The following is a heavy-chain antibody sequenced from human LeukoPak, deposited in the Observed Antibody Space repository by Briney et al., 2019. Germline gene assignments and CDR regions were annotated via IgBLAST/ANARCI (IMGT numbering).Heavy chain of an antibody. D-gene: IGHD3-10*01. J-gene: IGHJ6*02. CDR3: ARDKGKANLYYYGMDV. CDR2: ISSSGSTI. CDR1: GFTFSSYE. Sequence: GGSLRLSCAASGFTFSSYEMNWVRQAPGKGLEWVSYISSSGSTIYYADSVKGRFTISRDNAKNSLYLQMNSLRAEDTAVYYCARDKGKANLYYYGMDVWGQGTTVTVSS. V-gene: IGHV3-48*03.